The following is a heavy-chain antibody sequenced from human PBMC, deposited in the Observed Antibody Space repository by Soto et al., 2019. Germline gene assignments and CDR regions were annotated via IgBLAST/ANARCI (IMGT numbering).Heavy chain of an antibody. CDR2: ISGSSSRT. CDR3: ARENSGYQKYFDY. D-gene: IGHD5-12*01. J-gene: IGHJ4*02. V-gene: IGHV3-11*06. CDR1: GFTFSDYY. Sequence: GGSLRLSCAASGFTFSDYYMSWIRQAPGKGLEWVSYISGSSSRTNYADSVKGRFTISRDNAKNSLYLQMNSLRAEDTAVYYFARENSGYQKYFDYWGQGALVTVSS.